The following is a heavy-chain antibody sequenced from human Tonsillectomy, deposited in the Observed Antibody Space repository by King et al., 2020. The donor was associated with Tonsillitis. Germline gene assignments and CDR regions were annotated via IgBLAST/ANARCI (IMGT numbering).Heavy chain of an antibody. CDR3: ARLVRSGEPGRGYYRMDV. V-gene: IGHV5-51*03. J-gene: IGHJ6*04. CDR2: IYPGASDA. Sequence: QLVQSGAEVKKPGESLKISCQGSGYTFARFWIGWVLQSPGKGLEWMVLIYPGASDARYSPSFQGQVTISADKSNSVAYLQWRRLEASDTAMYFCARLVRSGEPGRGYYRMDVWGKGTSVTVSS. D-gene: IGHD7-27*01. CDR1: GYTFARFW.